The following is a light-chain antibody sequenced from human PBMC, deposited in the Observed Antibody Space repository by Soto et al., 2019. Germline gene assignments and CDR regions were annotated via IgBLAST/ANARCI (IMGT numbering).Light chain of an antibody. Sequence: QSALTQPASVSGSPGQSIAISCTGTRSDVGAYNYVSWYQQHPGKAPKLMIYEVSKRPSGVPDRFSGSKSGNTASLTVSGLQAEDEADYYCSSYAGSNNLVVFGGGTKLTVL. CDR1: RSDVGAYNY. CDR2: EVS. V-gene: IGLV2-8*01. J-gene: IGLJ2*01. CDR3: SSYAGSNNLVV.